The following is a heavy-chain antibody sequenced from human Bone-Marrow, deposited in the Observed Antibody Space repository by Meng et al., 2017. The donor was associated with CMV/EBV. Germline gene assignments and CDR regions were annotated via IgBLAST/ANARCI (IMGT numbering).Heavy chain of an antibody. CDR3: AVHGWFGEYYFDY. CDR1: GFTFSSYW. J-gene: IGHJ4*02. CDR2: ISSSSSYI. Sequence: GGSLRLSCAASGFTFSSYWMHWVRQAPGKGLEWVSSISSSSSYIYYADSVKGRFTISRDNAKNSLYLQMNSLRAEDTAVYYCAVHGWFGEYYFDYWGQGTLVTVSS. D-gene: IGHD3-10*01. V-gene: IGHV3-21*01.